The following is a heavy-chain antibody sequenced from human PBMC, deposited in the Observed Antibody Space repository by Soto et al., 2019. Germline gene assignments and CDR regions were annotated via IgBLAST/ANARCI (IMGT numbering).Heavy chain of an antibody. CDR3: ARVLSGSSGYYYLDY. CDR2: ISYDGSNK. J-gene: IGHJ4*02. Sequence: PGGSLRLSCAASGFTFSSYAMHWVRQAPGKGLEWVAVISYDGSNKYYADSVKGRFTISRHNSKNTLYLQMNSLRAEDTAVYYCARVLSGSSGYYYLDYWGQGXLVTVSS. CDR1: GFTFSSYA. D-gene: IGHD3-22*01. V-gene: IGHV3-30-3*01.